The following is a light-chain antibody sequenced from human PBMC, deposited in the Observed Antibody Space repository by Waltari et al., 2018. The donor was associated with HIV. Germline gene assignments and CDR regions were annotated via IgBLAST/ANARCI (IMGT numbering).Light chain of an antibody. CDR1: IDDINTFAL. CDR2: GMS. CDR3: GSYTNTKTPV. Sequence: QSVLIQPASVSGSPGQSITISCTGRIDDINTFALMSWYRQYPGKAPQLILHGMSSPPPRGSSRFSASRSDNTASLTISVLQPEDEADYYCGSYTNTKTPVFGGGT. J-gene: IGLJ3*02. V-gene: IGLV2-14*03.